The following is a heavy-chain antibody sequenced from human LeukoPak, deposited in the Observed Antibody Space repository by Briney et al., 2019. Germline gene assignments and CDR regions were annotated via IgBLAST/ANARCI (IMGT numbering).Heavy chain of an antibody. J-gene: IGHJ4*02. V-gene: IGHV3-48*03. CDR1: GFTFSSYE. D-gene: IGHD6-13*01. CDR3: AKDLEVGSSQRLYYFDY. CDR2: IRSSGSTI. Sequence: PGGSLRLSCAASGFTFSSYEMNWVRQAPGKGLEWVSYIRSSGSTIYYADSVKGRFTISRDNSKNTLYLQMNSLRAEDTAVYYCAKDLEVGSSQRLYYFDYWGQGTLVTVSS.